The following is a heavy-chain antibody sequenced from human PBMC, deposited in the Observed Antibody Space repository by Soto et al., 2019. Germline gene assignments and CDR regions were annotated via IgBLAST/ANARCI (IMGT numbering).Heavy chain of an antibody. CDR2: FDPEDGET. V-gene: IGHV1-24*01. CDR1: GYTHTESA. D-gene: IGHD2-21*01. Sequence: ASVKPTCEVPGYTHTESAMHCGRQAPGKGLEWMGSFDPEDGETIYAQKFQGRVTMTEDTSTDTASMELSSLRSEDTAVHYCATAKIWWSSVYWYQGTL. J-gene: IGHJ4*02. CDR3: ATAKIWWSSVY.